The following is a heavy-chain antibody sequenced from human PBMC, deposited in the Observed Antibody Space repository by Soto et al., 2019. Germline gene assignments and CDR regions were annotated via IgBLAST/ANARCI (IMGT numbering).Heavy chain of an antibody. CDR3: ARATRGGAAEYYFDY. CDR1: GFTFSSYW. CDR2: IKQDGSEK. J-gene: IGHJ4*02. Sequence: GGSLRLSCAASGFTFSSYWMSWVRQAPGKGLEWVANIKQDGSEKYYVDSVKGRFTISRDKAKNSLYLQMNSLRAEDTAVYYCARATRGGAAEYYFDYWGQGTLVTVSS. V-gene: IGHV3-7*04. D-gene: IGHD3-10*01.